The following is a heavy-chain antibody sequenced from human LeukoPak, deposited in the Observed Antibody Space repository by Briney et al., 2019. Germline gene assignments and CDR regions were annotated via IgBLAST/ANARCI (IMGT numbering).Heavy chain of an antibody. D-gene: IGHD6-13*01. CDR2: TSYDGSNK. CDR3: ARDVGSSSWAPSDYYYGMDV. Sequence: GGSLRLSCAASGFTLSRYAMHWVRQAPGMGLEWVAVTSYDGSNKDYADSVKGRFTISRDNSKNTLYLQMNSLRAEDTAVYYCARDVGSSSWAPSDYYYGMDVWGQGTTVTVSS. J-gene: IGHJ6*02. V-gene: IGHV3-30*04. CDR1: GFTLSRYA.